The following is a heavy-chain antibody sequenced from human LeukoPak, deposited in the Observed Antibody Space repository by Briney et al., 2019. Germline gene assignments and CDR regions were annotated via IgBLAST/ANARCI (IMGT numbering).Heavy chain of an antibody. D-gene: IGHD6-6*01. Sequence: ASEKVSCKASRGTFSSDAISWVRQAPRHALEWIGGVIPLLGTANYAQQFQGRVTITTDESTSTAYMELSSLRSEDTAVYYCARSPQLAARPGYYYYYMDVWAKGPRSPSP. CDR1: RGTFSSDA. CDR2: VIPLLGTA. J-gene: IGHJ6*03. CDR3: ARSPQLAARPGYYYYYMDV. V-gene: IGHV1-69*05.